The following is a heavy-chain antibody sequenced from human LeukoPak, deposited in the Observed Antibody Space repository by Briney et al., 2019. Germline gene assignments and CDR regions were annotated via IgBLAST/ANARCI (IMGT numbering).Heavy chain of an antibody. Sequence: ASVKVSCTASGYTFTGYYIYWVRQTPGQGLEWMGWINPNSGGTNYAQKFQGRVIMTREMSISTAYMELSRLRSDDTAVYYCARGQQLASNWGQGTLVTVSS. J-gene: IGHJ4*02. CDR3: ARGQQLASN. CDR1: GYTFTGYY. D-gene: IGHD6-13*01. V-gene: IGHV1-2*02. CDR2: INPNSGGT.